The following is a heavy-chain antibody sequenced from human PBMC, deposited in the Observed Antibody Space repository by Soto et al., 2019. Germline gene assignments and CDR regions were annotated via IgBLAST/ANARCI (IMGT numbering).Heavy chain of an antibody. J-gene: IGHJ2*01. D-gene: IGHD6-19*01. V-gene: IGHV3-9*01. CDR2: ISWNSGSI. CDR3: AKDSSSGWSYWYFDL. Sequence: EVQLVESGGGLVQPGRSLRLSCAASGFTFDDYAMHWVRQAPGKGLEWVSGISWNSGSIGYADSVKGRFTISRDNAKNSLYLQMNSLRAEDTALYYCAKDSSSGWSYWYFDLWGRGTLVTVSS. CDR1: GFTFDDYA.